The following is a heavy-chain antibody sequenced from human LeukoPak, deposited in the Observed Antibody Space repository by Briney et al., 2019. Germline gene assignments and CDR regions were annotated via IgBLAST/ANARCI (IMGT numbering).Heavy chain of an antibody. D-gene: IGHD3-10*01. Sequence: GGSLRLSCAASGFTVSSNYMNWVRQAPGKGLEWVSIIYSDGSTYYADSVKGRFTISRGSSENTLYLQMNNLRAEDTAVYYCARDQFPDYYGSGSYIYGMDVWGQGTTVTVSS. CDR3: ARDQFPDYYGSGSYIYGMDV. J-gene: IGHJ6*02. CDR1: GFTVSSNY. V-gene: IGHV3-66*01. CDR2: IYSDGST.